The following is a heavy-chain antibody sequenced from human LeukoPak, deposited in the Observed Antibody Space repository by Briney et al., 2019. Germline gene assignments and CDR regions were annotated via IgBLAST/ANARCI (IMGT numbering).Heavy chain of an antibody. Sequence: GGSLRLSCAASGFTFSSYGMHWVRQAPGKGLEWVAVIWYDGSDKYYADSVKGRFTISRDNSKNTLYLQMNSLRAEDTAVYYCASGYYSGWYIPYYWGQGTLVTVSS. CDR2: IWYDGSDK. CDR3: ASGYYSGWYIPYY. V-gene: IGHV3-33*01. J-gene: IGHJ4*02. CDR1: GFTFSSYG. D-gene: IGHD6-19*01.